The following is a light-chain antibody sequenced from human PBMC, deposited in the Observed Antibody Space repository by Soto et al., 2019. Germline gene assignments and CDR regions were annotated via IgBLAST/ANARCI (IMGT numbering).Light chain of an antibody. V-gene: IGKV1-5*01. CDR1: QSISRS. J-gene: IGKJ1*01. Sequence: DIQMTQSPSTLSASVGDRVTITCRASQSISRSLAWYQQKPGKAPNLLIFDASSLESGVPSRFSGSGFGTEFTLTISGLEPEDFAVYYCQQYANSPPWTFGQGTKVEIK. CDR3: QQYANSPPWT. CDR2: DAS.